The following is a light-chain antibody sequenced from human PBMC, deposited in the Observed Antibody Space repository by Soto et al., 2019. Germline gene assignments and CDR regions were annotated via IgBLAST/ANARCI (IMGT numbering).Light chain of an antibody. V-gene: IGKV3-15*01. CDR1: QSVSSN. CDR3: QQYDNWPPLT. Sequence: EIVMTQSPATLSLSPGERATLSCRASQSVSSNLAWYQQKPGQAPRLLIYGASTRATGVPARFSGSGSGTEFTLTISTLQSEDFAVYYCQQYDNWPPLTLGGGTKVEIK. J-gene: IGKJ4*01. CDR2: GAS.